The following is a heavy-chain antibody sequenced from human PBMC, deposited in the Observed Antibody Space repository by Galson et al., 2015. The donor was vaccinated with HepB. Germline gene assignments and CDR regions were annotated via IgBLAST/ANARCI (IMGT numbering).Heavy chain of an antibody. CDR1: GYRFANFG. CDR3: ARDYVVTTKNSFDP. V-gene: IGHV1-18*01. J-gene: IGHJ5*02. Sequence: SVKVSCKASGYRFANFGIGWVRQAPRQGLEWMGWISTHSGNTKYAQKFQGRVTMTTDTSTSTAYMELRNLRYDDTALYYCARDYVVTTKNSFDPWGQGTLVTVSS. CDR2: ISTHSGNT. D-gene: IGHD2-21*02.